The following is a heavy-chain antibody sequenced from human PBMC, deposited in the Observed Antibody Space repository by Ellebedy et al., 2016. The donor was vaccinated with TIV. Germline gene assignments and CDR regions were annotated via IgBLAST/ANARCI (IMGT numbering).Heavy chain of an antibody. CDR2: IYYSGST. CDR1: GGSISSSSYY. D-gene: IGHD2-15*01. V-gene: IGHV4-39*01. J-gene: IGHJ6*02. Sequence: SETLSLXXTVSGGSISSSSYYWGWIRQPPGKGLEWIGSIYYSGSTNYNPSLKSRVTISVDTSKNQFSLKLSSVTAADTAVYYCARGPYCSGGSCYSRPARYYYYGMDVWGQGTTVTVSS. CDR3: ARGPYCSGGSCYSRPARYYYYGMDV.